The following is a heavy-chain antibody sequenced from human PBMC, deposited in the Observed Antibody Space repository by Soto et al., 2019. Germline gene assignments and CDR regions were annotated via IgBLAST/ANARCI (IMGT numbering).Heavy chain of an antibody. D-gene: IGHD6-6*01. J-gene: IGHJ6*02. CDR2: ISGSGGST. CDR3: AKDRRIAARHYSYDMDV. Sequence: EVQLLESGGGLVQPGGSLRLSCAASGFTFSSYGMNWVRQAPGKGLEWVSTISGSGGSTYSADSVKGRFTISRDNSKNTLYLQMNSLRAEDTAVYYCAKDRRIAARHYSYDMDVWGQGTTVTVSS. V-gene: IGHV3-23*01. CDR1: GFTFSSYG.